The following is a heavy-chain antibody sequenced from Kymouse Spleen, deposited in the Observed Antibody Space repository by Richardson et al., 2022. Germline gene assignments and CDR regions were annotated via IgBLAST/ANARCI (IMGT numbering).Heavy chain of an antibody. CDR1: GGSVSSGSYY. Sequence: QVQLQESGPGLVKPSETLSLTCTVSGGSVSSGSYYWSWIRQPPGKGLEWIGYIYYSGSTNYNPSLKSRVTISVDTSKNQFSLKLSSVTAADTAVYYCARDIVVVVAAAFDIWGQGTMVTVSS. D-gene: IGHD2-15*01. CDR3: ARDIVVVVAAAFDI. J-gene: IGHJ3*02. V-gene: IGHV4-61*01. CDR2: IYYSGST.